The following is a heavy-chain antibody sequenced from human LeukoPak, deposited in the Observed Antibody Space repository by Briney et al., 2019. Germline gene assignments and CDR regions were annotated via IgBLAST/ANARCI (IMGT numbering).Heavy chain of an antibody. CDR3: ASHMTTVTPLGY. V-gene: IGHV1-2*02. J-gene: IGHJ4*02. Sequence: ASVKVSCKASGYTFTGYYMHWVRQAPGQGLEWMGWINPNSGDTNYAQKFQGRVTMTRDTSISTAYVELSRLRSDDTAVYYCASHMTTVTPLGYWGQGTLVTVSS. D-gene: IGHD4-17*01. CDR1: GYTFTGYY. CDR2: INPNSGDT.